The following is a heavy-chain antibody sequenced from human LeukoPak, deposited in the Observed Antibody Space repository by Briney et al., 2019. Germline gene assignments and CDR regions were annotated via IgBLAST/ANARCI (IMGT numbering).Heavy chain of an antibody. J-gene: IGHJ2*01. CDR1: GFTFSSYS. CDR3: ARDQDLYSSGGQFDL. V-gene: IGHV3-21*01. D-gene: IGHD6-19*01. CDR2: ISSSSSYI. Sequence: GRFLRLSCAASGFTFSSYSMNWVRQAPGKGLEWVSSISSSSSYIYYADSVKGRFTISRDNAKNSLYLQMNSLRAEDTAVYYCARDQDLYSSGGQFDLWGRGTLVTVSS.